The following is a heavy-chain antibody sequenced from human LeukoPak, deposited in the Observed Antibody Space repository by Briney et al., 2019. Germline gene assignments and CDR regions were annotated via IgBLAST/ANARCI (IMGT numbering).Heavy chain of an antibody. CDR3: ARDRALVRELWSASAFDY. CDR1: GDSISNYY. CDR2: IFYTGTT. D-gene: IGHD5-18*01. J-gene: IGHJ4*02. Sequence: SETLSLTCTVSGDSISNYYWSRIRQPPGKGLEWIGNIFYTGTTNYNFSLKSRLTISVDTSKNQFSLRLTSVTAADTAVYYCARDRALVRELWSASAFDYWGQGTLVTVSS. V-gene: IGHV4-59*01.